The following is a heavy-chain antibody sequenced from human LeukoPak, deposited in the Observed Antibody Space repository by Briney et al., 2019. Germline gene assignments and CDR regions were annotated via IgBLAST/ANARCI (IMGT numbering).Heavy chain of an antibody. D-gene: IGHD6-19*01. CDR1: GYTFRSYG. CDR2: INAGNGNT. J-gene: IGHJ4*02. Sequence: ASVKVSCKASGYTFRSYGIHWVRQAPGQGLEWMGWINAGNGNTKYSQKFQGRVTISRDTSASTGYMELIDLRSEDTAVYYCARHYSSAWDFDYWGQGTLVTVSS. V-gene: IGHV1-3*01. CDR3: ARHYSSAWDFDY.